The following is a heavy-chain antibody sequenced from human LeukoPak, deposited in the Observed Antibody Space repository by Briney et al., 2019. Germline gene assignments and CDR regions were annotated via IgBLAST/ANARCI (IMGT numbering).Heavy chain of an antibody. Sequence: SETLSLTCTVSGGSISSYYWSWIRQPPGRGLEWIAYIYYTGKANYNPSLKSRVSISVDASKNQFSLRLNSVTAADTAIYYCARAYSSSSATLGYWGQGTLVTVSS. V-gene: IGHV4-59*01. CDR2: IYYTGKA. CDR3: ARAYSSSSATLGY. J-gene: IGHJ4*02. CDR1: GGSISSYY. D-gene: IGHD6-6*01.